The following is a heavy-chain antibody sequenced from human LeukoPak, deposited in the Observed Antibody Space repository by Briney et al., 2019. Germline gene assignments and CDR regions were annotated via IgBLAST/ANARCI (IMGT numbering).Heavy chain of an antibody. CDR2: IIPIFGTA. D-gene: IGHD5-24*01. V-gene: IGHV1-69*05. CDR3: ARGTISTGYYYYYMDV. Sequence: ASVKVSCKASGGTFSSYAISWVRQAPGQGLEWMGGIIPIFGTANYAQKFQGRVTITTDESTSTAYMDLSSLRSEDTAVYYCARGTISTGYYYYYMDVWGKGTTVTVSS. CDR1: GGTFSSYA. J-gene: IGHJ6*03.